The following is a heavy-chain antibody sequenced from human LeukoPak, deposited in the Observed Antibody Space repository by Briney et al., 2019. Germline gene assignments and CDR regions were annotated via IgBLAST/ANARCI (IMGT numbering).Heavy chain of an antibody. CDR3: AKPLSGYSYGYKGGAFDI. Sequence: SVKVSCKASGGTFSSYAISWVRQAPGQGLEWIGGIIPIFGTASYAQKFQGRVTITADKSTSTAYMELSSLRSEDTAVYYCAKPLSGYSYGYKGGAFDIWGQGTMVTVSS. CDR1: GGTFSSYA. CDR2: IIPIFGTA. V-gene: IGHV1-69*06. D-gene: IGHD5-18*01. J-gene: IGHJ3*02.